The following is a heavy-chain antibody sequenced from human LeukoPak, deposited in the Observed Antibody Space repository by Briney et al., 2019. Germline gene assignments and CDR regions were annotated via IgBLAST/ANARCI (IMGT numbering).Heavy chain of an antibody. D-gene: IGHD3-10*01. CDR1: GFTFNTFT. V-gene: IGHV3-23*01. Sequence: GGSLRLSCAASGFTFNTFTMNWVRQAPGKGLEWVSAINRGGDGTYYADFVQGRFTISRDNSEKTLYLQMNSLRPDDTATYYCAKGTERYREVSSFDSWGQGTQVTVSS. CDR3: AKGTERYREVSSFDS. J-gene: IGHJ4*02. CDR2: INRGGDGT.